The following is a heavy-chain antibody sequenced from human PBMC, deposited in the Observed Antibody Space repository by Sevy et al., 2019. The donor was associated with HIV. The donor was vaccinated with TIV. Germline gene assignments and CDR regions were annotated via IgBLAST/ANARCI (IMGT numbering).Heavy chain of an antibody. V-gene: IGHV3-23*01. J-gene: IGHJ6*03. CDR3: AKGDYVFPKPYYMDV. D-gene: IGHD4-17*01. CDR2: ISGSGGRT. CDR1: GFTFSSYA. Sequence: GGSLRLSCAASGFTFSSYAMSWVRQAPGKGLEWVSAISGSGGRTYYADSVKGRFTISRDNSKNTLYLQMNSLRAEDTAVYYCAKGDYVFPKPYYMDVWGKGTTVTVSS.